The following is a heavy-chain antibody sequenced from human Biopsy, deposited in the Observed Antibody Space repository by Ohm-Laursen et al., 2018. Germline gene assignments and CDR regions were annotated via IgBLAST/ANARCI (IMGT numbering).Heavy chain of an antibody. Sequence: SSVKVSCKASGDTFSRSAFFWVRQAPGQGLVYLGRIIPIVGITNHAQTFQGRITLTADKSTFTVYMELSRLRSDDTAIYYCARGGSGSGYYGMDVWGQGATVSVS. CDR2: IIPIVGIT. D-gene: IGHD3-10*01. V-gene: IGHV1-69*04. CDR3: ARGGSGSGYYGMDV. CDR1: GDTFSRSA. J-gene: IGHJ6*02.